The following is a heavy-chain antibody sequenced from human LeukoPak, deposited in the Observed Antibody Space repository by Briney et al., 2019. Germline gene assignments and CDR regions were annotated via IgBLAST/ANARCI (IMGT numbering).Heavy chain of an antibody. V-gene: IGHV1-2*02. D-gene: IGHD3-10*01. Sequence: ASVKVSCKASGYTFTGYYMHWVRQAPGQGLEWMGWMNPNSGGTNYAQKFQGRVTMTRDTSISTAYMELSRLRSDDTAVYYCARGGSLWFGQAKYYYYGMDAWGQGTTVTVSS. CDR2: MNPNSGGT. CDR1: GYTFTGYY. CDR3: ARGGSLWFGQAKYYYYGMDA. J-gene: IGHJ6*02.